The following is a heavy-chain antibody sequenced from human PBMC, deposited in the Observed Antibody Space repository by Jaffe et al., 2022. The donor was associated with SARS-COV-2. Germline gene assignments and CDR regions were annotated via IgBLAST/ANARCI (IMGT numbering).Heavy chain of an antibody. D-gene: IGHD6-6*01. Sequence: EVQLVQSGAEVKKPGESLRISCKGSGYSFTSYWISWVRQMPGKGLEWMGRIDPSDSYTNYSPSFQGHVTISADKSISTAYLQWSSLKASDTAMYYCASLGIAARPGNYYYYYGMDVWGQGTTVTVSS. CDR1: GYSFTSYW. J-gene: IGHJ6*02. V-gene: IGHV5-10-1*03. CDR2: IDPSDSYT. CDR3: ASLGIAARPGNYYYYYGMDV.